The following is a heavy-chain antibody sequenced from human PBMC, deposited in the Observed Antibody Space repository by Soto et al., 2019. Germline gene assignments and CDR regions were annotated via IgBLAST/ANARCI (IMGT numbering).Heavy chain of an antibody. V-gene: IGHV3-33*01. CDR3: ARDQISGRGRAYYFDY. Sequence: GGSLRLSCAASGFTFSSYGMHWVRQAPGKGLEWVAVIWYDGSNKYYADSVKGRFTISRDNSKNTLYLQMNSLRAEDTAVYYCARDQISGRGRAYYFDYWGQGTLVTVSS. CDR1: GFTFSSYG. D-gene: IGHD6-19*01. J-gene: IGHJ4*02. CDR2: IWYDGSNK.